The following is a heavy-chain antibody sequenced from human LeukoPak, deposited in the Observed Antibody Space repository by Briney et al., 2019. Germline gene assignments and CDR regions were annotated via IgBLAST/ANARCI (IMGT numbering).Heavy chain of an antibody. V-gene: IGHV3-48*04. J-gene: IGHJ4*02. CDR1: GFTFSSYS. CDR3: ARDPDY. CDR2: ISSNSTTI. Sequence: GGSLRLSCAASGFTFSSYSMNWVRQAPGKGLEWVSYISSNSTTIYYADSVKGRFTISRDNAKNSLYLQMSSLRVEDTAVYYCARDPDYWGQGTLVTVSS.